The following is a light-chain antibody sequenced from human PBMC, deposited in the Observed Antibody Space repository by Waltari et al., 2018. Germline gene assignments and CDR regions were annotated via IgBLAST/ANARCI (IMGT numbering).Light chain of an antibody. V-gene: IGLV3-19*01. CDR3: NSRDSSANMI. CDR1: RLRAYE. Sequence: SSEVTQDLTVSVALGQTVTITCQGDRLRAYEANWYQQKPGQAPKLVINSKNNRPSGIPDRFSASSSGSTASLTITGAQAEDEAAYFCNSRDSSANMIFGRGTKLTVL. J-gene: IGLJ2*01. CDR2: SKN.